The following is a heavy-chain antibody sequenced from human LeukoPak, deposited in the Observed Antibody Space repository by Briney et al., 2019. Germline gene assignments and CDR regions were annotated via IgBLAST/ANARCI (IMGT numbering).Heavy chain of an antibody. J-gene: IGHJ4*02. Sequence: SETLSLTCTVSGGSISGNYYWSWIRQPAGKGLEWIGRIYTSGSTNYNPSLKSRVTMSVDTSKNQFSLKLSSVTAADTAVYYCARDLVYGDDFDYWGQGTLVTVSS. D-gene: IGHD4-17*01. V-gene: IGHV4-4*07. CDR3: ARDLVYGDDFDY. CDR2: IYTSGST. CDR1: GGSISGNYY.